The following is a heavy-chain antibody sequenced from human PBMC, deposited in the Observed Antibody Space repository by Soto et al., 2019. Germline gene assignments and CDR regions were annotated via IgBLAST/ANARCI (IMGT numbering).Heavy chain of an antibody. CDR3: AGSYSSGNWYFDY. V-gene: IGHV3-48*02. Sequence: GGSLRLSCAASGFSFSADRMNCVRQAPGKGLEWIAYTSTSSTTKYYADSVRGRFSISRDNANDLLYLDMGKLRDEDTGIYYCAGSYSSGNWYFDYWGLGTPVTVSS. D-gene: IGHD3-10*01. CDR2: TSTSSTTK. J-gene: IGHJ4*02. CDR1: GFSFSADR.